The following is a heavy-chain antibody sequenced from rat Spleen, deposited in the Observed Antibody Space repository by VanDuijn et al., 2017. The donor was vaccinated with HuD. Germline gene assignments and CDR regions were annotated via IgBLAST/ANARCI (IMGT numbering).Heavy chain of an antibody. CDR1: GFTFSNYY. J-gene: IGHJ1*01. V-gene: IGHV5-27*01. Sequence: EVQLVESGGGLVQPGRSLKLSCAASGFTFSNYYMAWVRQAPTKGLEWVAYINAGGGSTYYRDSVKGRFTISRDNAKSTLYLQMDSLRSEDTATYYCTTDNYSGYWYFDFWGPGTMVTVSS. CDR2: INAGGGST. CDR3: TTDNYSGYWYFDF. D-gene: IGHD1-1*01.